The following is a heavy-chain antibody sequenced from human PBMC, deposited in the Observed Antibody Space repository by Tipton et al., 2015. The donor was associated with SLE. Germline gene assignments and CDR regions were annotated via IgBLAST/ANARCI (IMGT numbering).Heavy chain of an antibody. Sequence: TLSLTCAVYGGSFSGYYWSWIRQSPGKGLEWIGEINHSGSTNYNPSLKSQVTISVDTSKKQFSLKVSSVTAADTAVYYCARAQRLVRWFDPWGQGTLVTVSS. CDR2: INHSGST. CDR3: ARAQRLVRWFDP. D-gene: IGHD6-13*01. V-gene: IGHV4-34*01. J-gene: IGHJ5*02. CDR1: GGSFSGYY.